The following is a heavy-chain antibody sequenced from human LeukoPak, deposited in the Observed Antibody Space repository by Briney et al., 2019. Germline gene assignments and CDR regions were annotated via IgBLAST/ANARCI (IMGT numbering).Heavy chain of an antibody. Sequence: ASVRVSCKASGYTFTSYYMHWVRQAPGQGLEWMGITNPSGGSTSYAQKFQGRVTMTRDTSTSTVYMELSSLRSEDTAVYYCARDEGIAAAGVDYWGQGTLVTVSS. D-gene: IGHD6-13*01. CDR2: TNPSGGST. CDR1: GYTFTSYY. V-gene: IGHV1-46*01. J-gene: IGHJ4*02. CDR3: ARDEGIAAAGVDY.